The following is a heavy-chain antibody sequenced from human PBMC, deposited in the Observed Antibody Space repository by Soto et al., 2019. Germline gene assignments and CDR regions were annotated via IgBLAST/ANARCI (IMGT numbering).Heavy chain of an antibody. V-gene: IGHV1-18*01. Sequence: QVQLVQSGAEVKKPRASVKVSCKASGYTFTSYGISWVRQAPGQGLEWMGWISAYNGNTNYAQKLQGRVTMTTDTATSTGYIELRSLRSDDTAVYYCARDFSHDGDYVGNVGSWFDPWGQGTRVTVSS. CDR1: GYTFTSYG. CDR2: ISAYNGNT. D-gene: IGHD4-17*01. CDR3: ARDFSHDGDYVGNVGSWFDP. J-gene: IGHJ5*02.